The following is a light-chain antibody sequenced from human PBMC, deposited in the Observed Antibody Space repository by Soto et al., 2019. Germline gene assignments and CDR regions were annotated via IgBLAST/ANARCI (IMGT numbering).Light chain of an antibody. CDR1: ESVSGSY. CDR3: QQYSRSPGT. CDR2: DAS. V-gene: IGKV3-20*01. Sequence: EIVLTQSPGTLSLSPGERATLSCRASESVSGSYLAWYQQKPGQAPRLLIYDASRRATGIPDRFSGSGSGTDFTLTTNRMEPEDFAVFYCQQYSRSPGTFGQGTKLEIK. J-gene: IGKJ2*01.